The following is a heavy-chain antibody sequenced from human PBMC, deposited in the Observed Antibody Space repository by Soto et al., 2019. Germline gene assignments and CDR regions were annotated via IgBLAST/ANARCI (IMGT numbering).Heavy chain of an antibody. CDR3: ARKLEASIRHVEWFSDKGFDP. Sequence: QVLPHQCGSGLLRPSETLSLTCDVHGDSLSGYAWSWIRQPPGKGLVWSGQITFMGVTNYHPSLKRRLSMSVDTSKTRISLNVSSVTAADTALYFCARKLEASIRHVEWFSDKGFDPWGPGTLVTVSS. J-gene: IGHJ5*02. V-gene: IGHV4-34*01. CDR2: ITFMGVT. D-gene: IGHD3-9*01. CDR1: GDSLSGYA.